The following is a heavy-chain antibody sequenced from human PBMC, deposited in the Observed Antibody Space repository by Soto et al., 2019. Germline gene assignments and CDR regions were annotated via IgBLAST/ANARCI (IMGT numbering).Heavy chain of an antibody. J-gene: IGHJ6*02. CDR3: ARDRITIFGGDYYYYGMDV. CDR2: IYSGGST. D-gene: IGHD3-3*01. CDR1: GFTVSSNY. Sequence: WSLRLSCAASGFTVSSNYMSWVRQAPGKGLEWVSLIYSGGSTYFADSVKGRFTISRDNSKNTLYLQMNSLRAEDTAIYYCARDRITIFGGDYYYYGMDVWGQGTTVTVSS. V-gene: IGHV3-53*01.